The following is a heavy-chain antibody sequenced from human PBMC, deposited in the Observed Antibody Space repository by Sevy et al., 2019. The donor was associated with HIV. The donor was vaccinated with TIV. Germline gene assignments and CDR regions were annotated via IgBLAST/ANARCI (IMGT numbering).Heavy chain of an antibody. CDR1: GFTFSDYR. Sequence: GGSLRLSCAASGFTFSDYRMHWVRQAPGKGLEWVAVISYDGRNNKYNADSVKGRFTISRDNSKNTLYLQMNSLRDDDTAVYYCAKALNPALESMLEVNLRSLKGFDVWGQGTMVTVSS. V-gene: IGHV3-30*04. D-gene: IGHD3-22*01. CDR3: AKALNPALESMLEVNLRSLKGFDV. J-gene: IGHJ3*01. CDR2: ISYDGRNNK.